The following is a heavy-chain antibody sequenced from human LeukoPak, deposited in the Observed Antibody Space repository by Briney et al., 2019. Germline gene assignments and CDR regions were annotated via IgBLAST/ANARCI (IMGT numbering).Heavy chain of an antibody. V-gene: IGHV3-30*04. CDR1: GFTFSSYA. J-gene: IGHJ4*02. CDR2: ISYDGSNK. D-gene: IGHD2-21*01. Sequence: GGSLRLSCVASGFTFSSYAMHWVRQAPGKGLEWVAVISYDGSNKYYADSVKGRFTISRDNSKNTLYLQMNSLRAEDTAVYYCARTKAGMVSFFDYWGQGTLVTVSS. CDR3: ARTKAGMVSFFDY.